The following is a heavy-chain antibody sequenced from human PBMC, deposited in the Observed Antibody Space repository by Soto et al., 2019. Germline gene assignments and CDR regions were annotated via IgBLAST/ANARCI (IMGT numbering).Heavy chain of an antibody. CDR1: GYTFTSYG. V-gene: IGHV1-18*01. CDR2: ISAYNGNT. D-gene: IGHD6-19*01. J-gene: IGHJ4*02. Sequence: ASVKVSCKASGYTFTSYGISWVRQAPGQGLEWMGWISAYNGNTNYAQKLQGRVTLTADTSTTTAYMELRGLRFDDTAVYYCARDRLIAVTGLLRNWGQGTLVTVSS. CDR3: ARDRLIAVTGLLRN.